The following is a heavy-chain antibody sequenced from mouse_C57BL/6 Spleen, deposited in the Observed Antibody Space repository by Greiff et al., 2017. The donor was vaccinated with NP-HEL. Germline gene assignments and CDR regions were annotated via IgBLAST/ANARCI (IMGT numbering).Heavy chain of an antibody. CDR3: AIMISRAMDY. CDR2: IDPSDSYT. J-gene: IGHJ4*01. D-gene: IGHD2-3*01. CDR1: GYTFTSYW. Sequence: QVQLQQPGAELVKPGASVKLSCKASGYTFTSYWMQWVKQRPGQGLEWIGEIDPSDSYTNYNQKFKGEATLTVDTSSSTAYMQLSSLTSEDSAVYYCAIMISRAMDYWGQGTSVTVSS. V-gene: IGHV1-50*01.